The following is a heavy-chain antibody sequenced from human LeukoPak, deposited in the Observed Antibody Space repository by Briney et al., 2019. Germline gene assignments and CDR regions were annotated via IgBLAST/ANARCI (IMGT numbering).Heavy chain of an antibody. J-gene: IGHJ5*02. CDR1: GYSFTSYW. CDR3: ARGHCSGGSCYSDP. V-gene: IGHV5-10-1*01. CDR2: IDPSDSYT. D-gene: IGHD2-15*01. Sequence: GESLRISCKGSGYSFTSYWISWVRQMHGKGLGWMGSIDPSDSYTNYGPSFQGHVTIPADRSISTAYLQWSSLKASATAMYYCARGHCSGGSCYSDPWGQGTLVTVSS.